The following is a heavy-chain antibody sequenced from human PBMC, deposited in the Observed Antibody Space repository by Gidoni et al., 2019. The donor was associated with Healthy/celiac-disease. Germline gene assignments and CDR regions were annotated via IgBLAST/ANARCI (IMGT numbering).Heavy chain of an antibody. CDR3: AREKIGYCSGGSCYSFDY. V-gene: IGHV4-34*01. CDR1: GGSFSGYY. Sequence: QVQLQQWGAGLLKPSETLSLTCAVYGGSFSGYYWSWIRQPPGKGLEWIGEINHSGSTNYNPSLKSRVTISVDTSKNQFSLKLSSVTAADTAVYYCAREKIGYCSGGSCYSFDYWGQGTLVTVSS. CDR2: INHSGST. J-gene: IGHJ4*02. D-gene: IGHD2-15*01.